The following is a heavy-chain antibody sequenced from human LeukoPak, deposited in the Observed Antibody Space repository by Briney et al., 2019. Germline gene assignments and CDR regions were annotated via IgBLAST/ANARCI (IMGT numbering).Heavy chain of an antibody. CDR1: GFTFTKCA. CDR2: ITATGDTA. D-gene: IGHD1-1*01. Sequence: GGSLRLSCVASGFTFTKCAMSWVRQAPGKGLEWVAIITATGDTAYYADSVKGRFTISRDNSRNTVYMQMDSLRAEDTAVYYCARDLAAGTDYWGQGTLVTVSS. V-gene: IGHV3-23*01. J-gene: IGHJ4*02. CDR3: ARDLAAGTDY.